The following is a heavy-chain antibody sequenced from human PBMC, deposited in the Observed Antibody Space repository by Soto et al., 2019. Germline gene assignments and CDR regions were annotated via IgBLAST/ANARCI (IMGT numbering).Heavy chain of an antibody. Sequence: QVQLVQSGAEVKKPRASVKVSCKASGYTFTGYYMHWVRQAPGQGLEWMGWINPNSGGTNYAQKFQGWVTMTRDTSISTAYMELSRLRSDDTAVYYCARASGWYEYYGMDVWGQGTTVTVSS. CDR2: INPNSGGT. CDR3: ARASGWYEYYGMDV. CDR1: GYTFTGYY. V-gene: IGHV1-2*04. D-gene: IGHD6-19*01. J-gene: IGHJ6*02.